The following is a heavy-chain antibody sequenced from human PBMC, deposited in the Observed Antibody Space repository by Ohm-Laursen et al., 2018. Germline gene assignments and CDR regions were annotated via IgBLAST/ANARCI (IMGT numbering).Heavy chain of an antibody. CDR1: GFSLSTPGVA. CDR2: IYWDDDK. J-gene: IGHJ4*02. D-gene: IGHD4-17*01. CDR3: ARTKHGDYHDF. V-gene: IGHV2-5*02. Sequence: TQTLTLTCTFSGFSLSTPGVALAWIRQPPRKAPEWLGNIYWDDDKRYSPSLKSRLTITKDSSKNQVVLTMTNMDPADTATYYCARTKHGDYHDFWGQGTLVTVSS.